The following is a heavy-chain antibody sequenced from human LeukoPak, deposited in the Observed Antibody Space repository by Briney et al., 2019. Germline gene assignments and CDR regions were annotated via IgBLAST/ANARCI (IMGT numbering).Heavy chain of an antibody. CDR3: AYYGSGSYYLSYFDY. CDR2: ISYDGSNK. J-gene: IGHJ4*02. V-gene: IGHV3-30*03. Sequence: PGGSLRLSCAASGSTFGSYGMHWVRQAPGKGLEWVAVISYDGSNKYYADSVKGRFTISRDNSKNTLYLQMNSLRAEDTAVYYCAYYGSGSYYLSYFDYWGQGTLVTVSS. CDR1: GSTFGSYG. D-gene: IGHD3-10*01.